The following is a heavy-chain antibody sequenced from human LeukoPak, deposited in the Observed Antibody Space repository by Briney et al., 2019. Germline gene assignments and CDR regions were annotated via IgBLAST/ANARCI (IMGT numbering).Heavy chain of an antibody. CDR2: ISNSGSSL. D-gene: IGHD2/OR15-2a*01. V-gene: IGHV3-11*04. Sequence: GGSLRLSCAASGFTFSDYYMSWIRQAPGRGLEWVSYISNSGSSLYYADSVKGRFTISRDNAKNSLYLQMNSLTGDDTAIYYCARWQLITIPFAFDIWGQGTMVTVSS. J-gene: IGHJ3*02. CDR1: GFTFSDYY. CDR3: ARWQLITIPFAFDI.